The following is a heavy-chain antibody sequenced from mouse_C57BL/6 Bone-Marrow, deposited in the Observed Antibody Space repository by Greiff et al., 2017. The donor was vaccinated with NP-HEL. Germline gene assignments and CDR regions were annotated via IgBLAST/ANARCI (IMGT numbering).Heavy chain of an antibody. CDR2: ISYDGSN. CDR3: ARAYYYVFAY. V-gene: IGHV3-6*01. Sequence: EVKLVESGPGLVKPSPSLSLTCSVTGYSITSGYYWNLIRQFPGNKLEWMGYISYDGSNNYNPTLKNRISITRDTSKNQCFLKLNSVTTEDTATYYGARAYYYVFAYWGQGTLVTVSA. D-gene: IGHD1-1*01. J-gene: IGHJ3*01. CDR1: GYSITSGYY.